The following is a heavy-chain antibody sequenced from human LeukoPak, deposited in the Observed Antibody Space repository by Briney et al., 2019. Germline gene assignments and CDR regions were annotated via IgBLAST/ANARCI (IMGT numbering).Heavy chain of an antibody. D-gene: IGHD2-21*01. V-gene: IGHV1-18*01. J-gene: IGHJ4*02. CDR3: ARVGFCGGDCYTNPHIPFDY. CDR2: ISAYNGNT. Sequence: ASVKVSCKASGYTFTNYGISWVRQAPGQGLEWLGWISAYNGNTDYAQILQGRVTMATDTSTSTAYMELRGLRSDDTAVYYCARVGFCGGDCYTNPHIPFDYWGQGTPVTVSS. CDR1: GYTFTNYG.